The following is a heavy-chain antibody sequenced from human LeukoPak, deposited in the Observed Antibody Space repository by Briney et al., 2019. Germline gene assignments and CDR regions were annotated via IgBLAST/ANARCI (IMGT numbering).Heavy chain of an antibody. D-gene: IGHD1-26*01. J-gene: IGHJ4*02. V-gene: IGHV3-23*01. CDR1: GFTFSSYA. CDR2: IIGSGGST. Sequence: GGSLRLSCAASGFTFSSYAMSWVRRAPGKGLEGVSAIIGSGGSTYYADSVKGRFTISRDNSENTLYLQMNSLRAEDTAVYYCAKENAEVGASPNRYFDYWGQGTLVTVSS. CDR3: AKENAEVGASPNRYFDY.